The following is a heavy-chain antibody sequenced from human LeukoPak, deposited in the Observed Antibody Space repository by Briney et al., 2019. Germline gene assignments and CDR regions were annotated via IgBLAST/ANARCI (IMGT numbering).Heavy chain of an antibody. V-gene: IGHV1-2*02. CDR3: ARASRSVVGATTLFDY. J-gene: IGHJ4*02. D-gene: IGHD1-26*01. Sequence: GASVKVSCKASGYTFTGYYMHWVRQAPGQRLEWMGWINPNSGGTNYAQKFQGRVTMTRDTSISTAYMELSRLRSDDTAVYYCARASRSVVGATTLFDYWGQGTLVTVSS. CDR2: INPNSGGT. CDR1: GYTFTGYY.